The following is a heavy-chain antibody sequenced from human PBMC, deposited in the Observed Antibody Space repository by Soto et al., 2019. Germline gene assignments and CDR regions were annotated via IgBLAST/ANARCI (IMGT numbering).Heavy chain of an antibody. CDR3: ARLRGLGWFGEQSSFDS. CDR2: IFPGDSDT. D-gene: IGHD3-10*01. V-gene: IGHV5-51*03. Sequence: EVQLVQSGAEVKKPGESVKISCKGSGYTFTSYWIGWVRQMPEKGLEWMGIIFPGDSDTRYSPSFQGRISISDDKSISSASLQLNDLTASDTAVYYCARLRGLGWFGEQSSFDSWGQGTLVTVSS. J-gene: IGHJ4*02. CDR1: GYTFTSYW.